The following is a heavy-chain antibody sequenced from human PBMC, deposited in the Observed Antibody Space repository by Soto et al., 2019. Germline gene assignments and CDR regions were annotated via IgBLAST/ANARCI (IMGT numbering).Heavy chain of an antibody. J-gene: IGHJ4*02. CDR2: IKSNNNDATL. CDR3: AADLPDWGAYALDY. CDR1: GFTCNTSW. Sequence: PGGSLRVSCTASGFTCNTSWMSWVRQTPGKGLEWVGRIKSNNNDATLGSSAPVKGTFTISRDDSKNTLYLEMNSLKMEDTSVYYCAADLPDWGAYALDYWGQGTLVTVSS. V-gene: IGHV3-15*07. D-gene: IGHD3-16*01.